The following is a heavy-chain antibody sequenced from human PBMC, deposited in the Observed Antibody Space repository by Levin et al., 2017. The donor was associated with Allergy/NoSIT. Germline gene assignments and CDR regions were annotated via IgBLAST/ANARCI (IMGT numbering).Heavy chain of an antibody. D-gene: IGHD6-13*01. V-gene: IGHV3-23*01. Sequence: GGSLRLSCAASQFTFSNYAMTWVRQAPGKGLQWVSTISPSGGTIYYADSVRGRFTISRDNSRRTLYLQMRSLRAGDTALYYCAKESGQQFNPIDSWGQGTLVIVS. CDR2: ISPSGGTI. J-gene: IGHJ5*01. CDR3: AKESGQQFNPIDS. CDR1: QFTFSNYA.